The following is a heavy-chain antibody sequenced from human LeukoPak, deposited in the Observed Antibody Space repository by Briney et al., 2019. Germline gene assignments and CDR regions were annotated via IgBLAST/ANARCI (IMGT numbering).Heavy chain of an antibody. Sequence: ASVKVSCKASGYTFTSYAMNWVRQAPGQGLEWMGWINTSTGNPTYAQGFTGRFVFSLDTSVSTAYLQICSLKAEDTAVYYCASGRLRYFDWLLCGMDVWGKGTTVTVSS. CDR3: ASGRLRYFDWLLCGMDV. CDR1: GYTFTSYA. D-gene: IGHD3-9*01. CDR2: INTSTGNP. V-gene: IGHV7-4-1*01. J-gene: IGHJ6*04.